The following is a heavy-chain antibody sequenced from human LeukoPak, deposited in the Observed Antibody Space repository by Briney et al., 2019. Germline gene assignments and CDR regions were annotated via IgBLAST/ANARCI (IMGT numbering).Heavy chain of an antibody. V-gene: IGHV3-7*01. CDR1: GFTFSSYW. CDR3: ARVATTREYNWFDP. CDR2: IKQDGSEK. J-gene: IGHJ5*02. Sequence: GGSLRLSCAASGFTFSSYWMSWVRQAPGKGLEWVANIKQDGSEKYYVDSVKGRFTISRDNAKNSLNLQMNSLRAEDTAVYYCARVATTREYNWFDPWGQGTLVTVSS. D-gene: IGHD5-12*01.